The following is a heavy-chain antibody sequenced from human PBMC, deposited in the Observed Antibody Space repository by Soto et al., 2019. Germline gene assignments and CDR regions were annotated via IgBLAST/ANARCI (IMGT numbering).Heavy chain of an antibody. V-gene: IGHV3-15*01. Sequence: ELQLVESGGGLVEPGGSLRLSCAATDPTFSSAWMSWVRQAPGKGLEWVGHIKSKTSGGTADYAAPVTGRFTISKDDSKNMVHLQMDTLKTEDTAVYYRAAGHLAPWAQGTLVTVSS. CDR1: DPTFSSAW. CDR2: IKSKTSGGTA. CDR3: AAGHLAP. J-gene: IGHJ5*02.